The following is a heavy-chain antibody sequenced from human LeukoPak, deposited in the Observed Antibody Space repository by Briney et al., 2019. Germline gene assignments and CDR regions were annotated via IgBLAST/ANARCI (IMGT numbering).Heavy chain of an antibody. CDR2: ISYDGSNK. CDR1: GFTFSSYA. J-gene: IGHJ3*02. Sequence: GRSLRLSCAASGFTFSSYAMHWVRQAPGKGLEWVAVISYDGSNKYYADSVKGRFTISRDNSKNTLYLQMNSLRAEDTAVYYCARDLLYSSGRLGYAFDIWSQGTMVTVSS. CDR3: ARDLLYSSGRLGYAFDI. V-gene: IGHV3-30-3*01. D-gene: IGHD6-19*01.